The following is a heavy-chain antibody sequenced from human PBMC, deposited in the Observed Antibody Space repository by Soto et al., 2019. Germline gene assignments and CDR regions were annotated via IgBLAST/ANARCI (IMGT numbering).Heavy chain of an antibody. CDR1: GGSISSYY. J-gene: IGHJ6*02. V-gene: IGHV4-59*01. CDR2: IYYSGST. CDR3: ARERYYGMDV. Sequence: SETLSLTCTVSGGSISSYYLSWIRQPPGKGLEWIGNIYYSGSTNYNPSLKSRVTISVDTSKNQFSLKLSSVTAADTAVYYCARERYYGMDVWGQGTTVTVYS.